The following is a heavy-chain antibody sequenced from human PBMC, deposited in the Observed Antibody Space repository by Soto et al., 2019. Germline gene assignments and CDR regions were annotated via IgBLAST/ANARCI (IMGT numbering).Heavy chain of an antibody. V-gene: IGHV3-30-3*01. CDR3: ARAAVHIYATRHRPFHH. CDR2: ISPDGNNK. D-gene: IGHD2-8*01. Sequence: QVQLVESGGGVVQPGRSLRLSCAASGFTFNRHPLHWVRQAPGEGLEWVAVISPDGNNKYYAESVKGRFTISRDNSMNMLYLQMHGLRTEDTATFYWARAAVHIYATRHRPFHHWGQGALFTVSS. CDR1: GFTFNRHP. J-gene: IGHJ4*02.